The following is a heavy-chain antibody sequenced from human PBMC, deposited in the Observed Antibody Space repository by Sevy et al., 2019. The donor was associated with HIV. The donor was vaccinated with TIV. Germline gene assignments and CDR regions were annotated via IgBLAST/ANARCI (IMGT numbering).Heavy chain of an antibody. CDR1: GGYISSYY. CDR2: IYPSGIN. V-gene: IGHV4-4*07. CDR3: ARGWCRSASCYYDY. J-gene: IGHJ4*02. D-gene: IGHD2-2*01. Sequence: SETLSLTCTVSGGYISSYYWSWIRQPAGKGLEWIGRIYPSGINNYNPSLKSRVTMSVDTSKNQFSLNLGSVTAADPAVYYCARGWCRSASCYYDYWGQGTLVTVSS.